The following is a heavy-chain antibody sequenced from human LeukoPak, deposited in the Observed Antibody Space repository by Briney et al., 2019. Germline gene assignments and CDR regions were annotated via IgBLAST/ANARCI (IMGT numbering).Heavy chain of an antibody. D-gene: IGHD5-24*01. J-gene: IGHJ4*02. CDR1: GFTFSSYW. CDR2: INSDGSST. CDR3: ARDVEPRDGYKPAGS. Sequence: PGGSLRLSCAASGFTFSSYWMHWVRQVPGKGLVWVSRINSDGSSTTYADSVKGRFTISRDNAKNTLHLQMNSLRAEDTAVYYCARDVEPRDGYKPAGSWGQGTLVTVSS. V-gene: IGHV3-74*01.